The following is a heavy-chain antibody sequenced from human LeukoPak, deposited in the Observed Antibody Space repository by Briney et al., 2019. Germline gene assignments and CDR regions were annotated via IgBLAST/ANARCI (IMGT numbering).Heavy chain of an antibody. D-gene: IGHD2-2*01. CDR2: INHSGST. V-gene: IGHV4-34*01. CDR3: ARVGYCSSTSCHPLDY. Sequence: SETLSLTCAVYGGSFSGYYWSWIRQPPGKGLEWIGEINHSGSTNYNPSLKSRVTISVDTSKNQFSLKLSSVTAADTAVYYCARVGYCSSTSCHPLDYWGQGTLVTVSS. J-gene: IGHJ4*02. CDR1: GGSFSGYY.